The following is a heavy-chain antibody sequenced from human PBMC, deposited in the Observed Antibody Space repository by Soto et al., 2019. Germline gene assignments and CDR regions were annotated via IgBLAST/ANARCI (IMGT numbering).Heavy chain of an antibody. D-gene: IGHD2-15*01. V-gene: IGHV4-31*03. J-gene: IGHJ5*02. CDR3: ARVRYCGGGSCYPGSAP. CDR1: GGSISSGGYY. Sequence: SETLSLTCTVSGGSISSGGYYWSWIRQHPGKGLEWIGYIYYSGSTYYNPSLKSRVTISVDTSKNQFSLKLSSVTAADTAVYYCARVRYCGGGSCYPGSAPWGRGPLVPVSP. CDR2: IYYSGST.